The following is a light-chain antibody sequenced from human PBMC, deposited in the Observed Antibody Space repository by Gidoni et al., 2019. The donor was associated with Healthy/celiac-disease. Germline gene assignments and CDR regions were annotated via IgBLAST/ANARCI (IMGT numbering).Light chain of an antibody. CDR1: QGVSSY. Sequence: EVVLTQSADTLSLYPGERATLSCRASQGVSSYLAWYQQKPGQAPRLLIYDASNRATGIPARFSGSGPGTDFTLTVSSLEPDAFAVYYCQRRSNWHPLTFGGGTKVEIK. CDR3: QRRSNWHPLT. J-gene: IGKJ4*01. V-gene: IGKV3D-11*01. CDR2: DAS.